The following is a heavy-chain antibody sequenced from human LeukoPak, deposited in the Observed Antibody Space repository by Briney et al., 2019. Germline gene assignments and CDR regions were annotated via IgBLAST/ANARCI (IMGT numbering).Heavy chain of an antibody. CDR2: INQDGSEE. D-gene: IGHD5-12*01. CDR3: VRDGGVSGYDLLDY. J-gene: IGHJ4*02. V-gene: IGHV3-7*01. CDR1: GFTFSNYW. Sequence: GGSLRLFCAASGFTFSNYWMTWVRQAPGKGLEWVAHINQDGSEEHYMDSVKARFTISRDNAKNSLSLQMNSLRAEDTAVYYCVRDGGVSGYDLLDYWGQGTLVTVSS.